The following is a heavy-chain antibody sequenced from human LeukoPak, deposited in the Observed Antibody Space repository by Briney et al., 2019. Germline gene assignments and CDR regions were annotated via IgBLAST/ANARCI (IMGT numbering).Heavy chain of an antibody. CDR3: ARDHHRRLYDSQARDTFDI. CDR2: INSEGSST. CDR1: GFTFSSYW. V-gene: IGHV3-74*01. Sequence: PGGSLRLSCAASGFTFSSYWIHWVRQAPGKGLVWVSRINSEGSSTSYADSVKGRFTISRDNAKNTLYLQMNSLRAEDTAVYYCARDHHRRLYDSQARDTFDIWGQGTMVTVSS. J-gene: IGHJ3*02. D-gene: IGHD3-22*01.